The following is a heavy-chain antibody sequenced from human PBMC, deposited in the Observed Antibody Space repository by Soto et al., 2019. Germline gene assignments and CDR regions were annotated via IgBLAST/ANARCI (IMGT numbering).Heavy chain of an antibody. V-gene: IGHV3-7*01. J-gene: IGHJ4*02. D-gene: IGHD3-3*01. CDR2: IKQDGSEK. CDR3: ARDPSLSRFLDILSPEINDY. CDR1: GFTFSSYW. Sequence: EVQLVESGGGLVQPGGSLRLSCAASGFTFSSYWMSWVRQAPGKGLEWVANIKQDGSEKYYVDSVKGRFTISRDNAKNSLYLQMNSLRAEDTAVYYCARDPSLSRFLDILSPEINDYWGQGTLVTVSS.